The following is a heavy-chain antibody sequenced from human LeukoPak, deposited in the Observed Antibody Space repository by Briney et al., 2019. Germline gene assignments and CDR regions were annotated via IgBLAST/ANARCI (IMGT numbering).Heavy chain of an antibody. D-gene: IGHD3-22*01. J-gene: IGHJ4*02. CDR1: GYTFTRNY. CDR3: ARLIGDYYDNSRSSYWHGHLDY. CDR2: IDPSGGGT. Sequence: ASVTVSCKASGYTFTRNYINWLRQAPGQGLEWTGMIDPSGGGTAYAQKFQDRVTKTSDTSTSTVYMELNSLRSEDTAVYYCARLIGDYYDNSRSSYWHGHLDYWGQGALVTVSS. V-gene: IGHV1-46*01.